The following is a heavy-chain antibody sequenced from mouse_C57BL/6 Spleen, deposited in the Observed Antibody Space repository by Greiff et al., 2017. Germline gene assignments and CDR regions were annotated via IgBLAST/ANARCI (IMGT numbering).Heavy chain of an antibody. CDR1: GYTFTGYW. CDR3: ARSVITGVAY. V-gene: IGHV1-9*01. D-gene: IGHD1-1*01. CDR2: ILPGSGST. J-gene: IGHJ3*01. Sequence: QVQLKESGAELMKPGASVKLSCKATGYTFTGYWIEWVKQRPGHGLEWIGEILPGSGSTTYNEKFKGKATFTADTSSNTANVQLSSLPTEDSAIYYGARSVITGVAYWGQGTLVTVSA.